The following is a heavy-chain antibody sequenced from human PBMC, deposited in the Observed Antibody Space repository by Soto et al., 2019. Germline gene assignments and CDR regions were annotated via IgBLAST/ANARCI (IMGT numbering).Heavy chain of an antibody. D-gene: IGHD2-8*01. CDR3: ARGGLYPKSSFYYGMDV. J-gene: IGHJ6*04. CDR1: GGTFSTYS. Sequence: QVQRVQSGAEVKKPGSSVKVSCKASGGTFSTYSISWVRQAPGQGLEWMGESLPIFGTSHYAQNFQGRVTITADESTSTVYMELSSLRSDDTAVYYCARGGLYPKSSFYYGMDVWGKGTTVTVSS. V-gene: IGHV1-69*01. CDR2: SLPIFGTS.